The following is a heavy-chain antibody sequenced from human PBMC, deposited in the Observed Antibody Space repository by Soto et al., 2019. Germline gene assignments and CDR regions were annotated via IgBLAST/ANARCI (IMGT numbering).Heavy chain of an antibody. Sequence: LRLSCAASGFTFSSYAMHWVRQAPGKGLEWVAVISYDGSNKYYADSVKGRFTISRDNSKNTLYLQMNSLRAEDTAVYYCARDPAGGSYLDYWGQGTLVTVSS. D-gene: IGHD1-26*01. CDR1: GFTFSSYA. CDR3: ARDPAGGSYLDY. J-gene: IGHJ4*02. V-gene: IGHV3-30-3*01. CDR2: ISYDGSNK.